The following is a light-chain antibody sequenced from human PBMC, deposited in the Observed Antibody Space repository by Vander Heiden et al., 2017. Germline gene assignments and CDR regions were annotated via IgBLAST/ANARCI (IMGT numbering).Light chain of an antibody. Sequence: QSALTQPRSAPGSLGQSVPISCTGTSSDVGSYNYVSWYQQHPGKAPKLMIYDVSKRPSGVPDRFSGSKSGNAASLTISGLQAEDEADYFCCSYAGSSTLGVFGTGTKVTV. V-gene: IGLV2-11*01. CDR3: CSYAGSSTLGV. J-gene: IGLJ1*01. CDR1: SSDVGSYNY. CDR2: DVS.